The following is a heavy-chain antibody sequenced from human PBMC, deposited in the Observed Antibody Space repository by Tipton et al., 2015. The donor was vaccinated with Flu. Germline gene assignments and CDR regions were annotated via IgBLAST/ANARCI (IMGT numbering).Heavy chain of an antibody. CDR3: ARGVQYYDILTGYTAYFDY. D-gene: IGHD3-9*01. CDR1: GGSISSYY. J-gene: IGHJ4*02. Sequence: TLSLTCTVSGGSISSYYWSWIRQPPGKGLEWIGYIYYSGSTNYNPSLKSRVTISVDTSKNQFSLKLSSVTAADTAVYYCARGVQYYDILTGYTAYFDYWGQGTVVTLAS. V-gene: IGHV4-59*01. CDR2: IYYSGST.